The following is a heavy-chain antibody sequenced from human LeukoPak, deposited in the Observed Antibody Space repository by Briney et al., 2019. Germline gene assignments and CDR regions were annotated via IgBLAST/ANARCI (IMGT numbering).Heavy chain of an antibody. Sequence: PGGSLRLSCAASGFTFSSYWMSWVRQAPGKGLEWVANIKQDGSEKYHVDSVKGRFTISRDNAKNSLYLQMNSLRAEDTAVYYCARDNWLLWFGERPVFDYWGQGTLVTVSS. V-gene: IGHV3-7*01. CDR3: ARDNWLLWFGERPVFDY. CDR2: IKQDGSEK. J-gene: IGHJ4*02. CDR1: GFTFSSYW. D-gene: IGHD3-10*01.